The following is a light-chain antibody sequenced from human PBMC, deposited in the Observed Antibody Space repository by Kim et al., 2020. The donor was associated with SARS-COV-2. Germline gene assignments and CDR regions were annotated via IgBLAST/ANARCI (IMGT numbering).Light chain of an antibody. V-gene: IGLV3-21*04. CDR3: RVWDVV. Sequence: PSVSVAPGKTARSTCGGNNIGSKSVHWYQQKPGQAPVLVIYYDSDRPSGIPERFSGSNSGNTATLTISRVEAGDEADYYCRVWDVVFGGGTQLTVL. J-gene: IGLJ2*01. CDR1: NIGSKS. CDR2: YDS.